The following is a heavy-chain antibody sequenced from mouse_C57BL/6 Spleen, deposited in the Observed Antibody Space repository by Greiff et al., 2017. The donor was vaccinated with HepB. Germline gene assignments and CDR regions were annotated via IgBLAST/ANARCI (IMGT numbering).Heavy chain of an antibody. J-gene: IGHJ3*01. CDR2: IDPEDGET. D-gene: IGHD1-1*01. V-gene: IGHV14-2*01. Sequence: VQLKQSGAELVKPGASVTLSCTASVFNIKDYYMHWVKQRTEQGLEWIGRIDPEDGETKYAPKFQGKATITADTSSNTAYLQLSSLTSEDTAVYYCARNCYGSSLWFGYCAEGTLVTVSA. CDR3: ARNCYGSSLWFGY. CDR1: VFNIKDYY.